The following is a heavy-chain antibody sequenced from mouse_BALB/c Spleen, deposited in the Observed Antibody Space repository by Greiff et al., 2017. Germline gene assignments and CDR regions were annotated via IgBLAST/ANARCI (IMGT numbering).Heavy chain of an antibody. Sequence: VQVVESGPGLVAPSQSLSITCTVSGFSLTGYGVNWVRQPPGKGLEWLGMIWGDGSTDYNSALKSRLNISKDNSKSQVFLKMNSLQTDDTARYYCARAYYRYACFDYWGQGTTLTVSS. D-gene: IGHD2-14*01. CDR3: ARAYYRYACFDY. V-gene: IGHV2-6-7*01. J-gene: IGHJ2*01. CDR2: IWGDGST. CDR1: GFSLTGYG.